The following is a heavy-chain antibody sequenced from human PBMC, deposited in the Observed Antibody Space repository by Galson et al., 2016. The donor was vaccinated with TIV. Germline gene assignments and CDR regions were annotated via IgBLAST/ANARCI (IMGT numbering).Heavy chain of an antibody. J-gene: IGHJ4*02. Sequence: PALVKPTQTLTLTCTFSGFSLSDSGMCVTWIRQPPGKALEWLARIDWDDDIYYTYRTSLKTRLTISKDTSKNQVVLTLTNVDPVDTATYYCALISGYYDNSGHYIPRSFDYWGQGALVTVSS. V-gene: IGHV2-70*11. CDR2: IDWDDDI. CDR1: GFSLSDSGMC. D-gene: IGHD3-22*01. CDR3: ALISGYYDNSGHYIPRSFDY.